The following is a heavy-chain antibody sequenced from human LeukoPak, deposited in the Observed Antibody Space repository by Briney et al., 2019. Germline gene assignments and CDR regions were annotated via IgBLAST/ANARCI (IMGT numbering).Heavy chain of an antibody. J-gene: IGHJ3*01. D-gene: IGHD2-15*01. CDR1: GFTFSDSA. V-gene: IGHV3-23*03. Sequence: GGSLRLSCAASGFTFSDSAMDWVRQAPGKGLEWVSIMYSGGSTDYADSVKGRFIISRDHSKNTLYLQMNSLRAEDTAVYYCARDRYCSGGSCYGDAFDLWGQGTMVTVSS. CDR3: ARDRYCSGGSCYGDAFDL. CDR2: MYSGGST.